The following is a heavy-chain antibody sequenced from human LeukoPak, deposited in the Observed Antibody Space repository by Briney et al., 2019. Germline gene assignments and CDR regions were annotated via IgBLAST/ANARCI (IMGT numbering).Heavy chain of an antibody. D-gene: IGHD5-18*01. CDR3: AREVSDSYGLDARYGMDV. CDR2: IIPIFGTA. V-gene: IGHV1-69*13. Sequence: SVKVSCKASGGTFSSYAISWVRQAPGQGLEWMGGIIPIFGTANYAQKFQSRVTITADESTSTAYMELSSLRSEDTAVYYCAREVSDSYGLDARYGMDVWGQGTTVTVSS. J-gene: IGHJ6*02. CDR1: GGTFSSYA.